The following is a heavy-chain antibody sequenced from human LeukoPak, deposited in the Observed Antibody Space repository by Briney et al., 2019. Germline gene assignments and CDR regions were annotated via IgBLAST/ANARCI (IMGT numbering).Heavy chain of an antibody. CDR3: AKDNDYDSDGNFDY. V-gene: IGHV3-9*01. Sequence: GRSLRLSCAASGFTFDDYAMHWVRQAPGKGLEWVSGISWNSGNVGYADSVKGRFTISRNNAKDSLYLQMNSLRAEDTALYYCAKDNDYDSDGNFDYWGQGTLVTVSS. J-gene: IGHJ4*02. CDR1: GFTFDDYA. CDR2: ISWNSGNV. D-gene: IGHD3-22*01.